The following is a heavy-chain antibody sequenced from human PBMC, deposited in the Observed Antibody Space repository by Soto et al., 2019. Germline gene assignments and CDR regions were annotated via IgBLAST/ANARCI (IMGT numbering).Heavy chain of an antibody. CDR1: GGSISSYY. Sequence: ASENLSLTCTVPGGSISSYYWSWILQSPGKGLEWIGYIYYSGSTNYNPSLKSRVTTSVDTSKNQFSLKLSSVTAADTAVYYCARDIGYYDSSGHFDYWGQGTLVTVSS. J-gene: IGHJ4*02. CDR2: IYYSGST. V-gene: IGHV4-59*01. D-gene: IGHD3-22*01. CDR3: ARDIGYYDSSGHFDY.